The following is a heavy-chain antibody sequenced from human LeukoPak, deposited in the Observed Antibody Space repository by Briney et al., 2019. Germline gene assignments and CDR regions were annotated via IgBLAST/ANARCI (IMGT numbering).Heavy chain of an antibody. V-gene: IGHV3-30-3*01. J-gene: IGHJ3*02. D-gene: IGHD6-19*01. CDR3: ARDLVLLPRQWLGITSAFDI. CDR2: ISYDGSNK. CDR1: GFTFSSYA. Sequence: PGRSLRLSCAASGFTFSSYAMHWVRQAPGKGLEWVAVISYDGSNKYYADSVKGRFTISRDNSKNTLYLQMNSLRAEDTAVYYCARDLVLLPRQWLGITSAFDIWGQGTMVTVSS.